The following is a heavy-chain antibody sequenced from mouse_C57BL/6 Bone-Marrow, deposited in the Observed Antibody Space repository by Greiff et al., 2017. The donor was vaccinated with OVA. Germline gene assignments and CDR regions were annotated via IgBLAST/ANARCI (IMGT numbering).Heavy chain of an antibody. CDR1: GYTFTDYY. V-gene: IGHV1-77*01. Sequence: QVQLQQSGAELVKPGASVKISCKASGYTFTDYYINWVKQRPGQGLEWIGKIGPGSGSTYYNEQFKGKATLTADKSSSTAYMQLSSLTSEDSAVYFCARRANYYYGSSPYGYFDVWGTGTTVTVSS. J-gene: IGHJ1*03. CDR2: IGPGSGST. CDR3: ARRANYYYGSSPYGYFDV. D-gene: IGHD1-1*01.